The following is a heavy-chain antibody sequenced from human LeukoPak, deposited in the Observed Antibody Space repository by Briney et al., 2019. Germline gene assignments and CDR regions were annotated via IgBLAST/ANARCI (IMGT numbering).Heavy chain of an antibody. J-gene: IGHJ6*02. CDR1: GFTFSSYW. CDR2: INSDGSST. D-gene: IGHD1-26*01. V-gene: IGHV3-74*01. CDR3: ARASGARGYYYYGMDV. Sequence: GGSLRLSCAASGFTFSSYWMHWVRQAPGKGLVWVSRINSDGSSTSYADSVKGRFTISRDNAENTLFLQMNSLRAEDAAVYYCARASGARGYYYYGMDVWGQGTRVTVSS.